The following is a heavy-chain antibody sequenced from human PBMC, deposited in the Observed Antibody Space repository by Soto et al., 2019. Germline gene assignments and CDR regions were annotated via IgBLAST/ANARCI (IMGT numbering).Heavy chain of an antibody. CDR1: GFTFSSYG. Sequence: PGGSLRLSCAASGFTFSSYGMHWVRQAPGKGLEWVAVIWYDGSNKYYADSVKGRFTISRDNSKNTLYLQMNSLRAEDTAVYYCAIQCSGGSCVGAFDIWGQGTMVPVSS. J-gene: IGHJ3*02. CDR3: AIQCSGGSCVGAFDI. D-gene: IGHD2-15*01. V-gene: IGHV3-33*01. CDR2: IWYDGSNK.